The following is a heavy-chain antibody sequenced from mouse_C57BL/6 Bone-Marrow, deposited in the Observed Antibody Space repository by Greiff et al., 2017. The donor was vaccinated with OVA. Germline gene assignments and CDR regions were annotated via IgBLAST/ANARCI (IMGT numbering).Heavy chain of an antibody. CDR1: GFSLTSYG. Sequence: VKLMESGPGLVQPSQSLSITCTVSGFSLTSYGVHWVRQPPGKGLEWLGVIWSGGSTDYNAAFISRLSISKDNSTSQVFFKMNSLQADDTAIYYCAKNWGVLDYWGQGTSVTVSS. CDR3: AKNWGVLDY. CDR2: IWSGGST. V-gene: IGHV2-4*01. J-gene: IGHJ4*01.